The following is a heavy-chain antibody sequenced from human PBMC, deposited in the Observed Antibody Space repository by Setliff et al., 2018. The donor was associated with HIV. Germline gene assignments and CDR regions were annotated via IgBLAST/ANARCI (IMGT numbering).Heavy chain of an antibody. CDR1: GMTFSDAW. CDR3: AKELAASGLGYFDS. J-gene: IGHJ4*02. D-gene: IGHD3-22*01. Sequence: PGGSLRLSCLASGMTFSDAWMTWVRQAPGEGLEWVSAILSTGERTFYADSVKGRFTISRDNSKNTVYLQMNSLRAEDTAEYYCAKELAASGLGYFDSWGRGILVTVSS. V-gene: IGHV3-23*01. CDR2: ILSTGERT.